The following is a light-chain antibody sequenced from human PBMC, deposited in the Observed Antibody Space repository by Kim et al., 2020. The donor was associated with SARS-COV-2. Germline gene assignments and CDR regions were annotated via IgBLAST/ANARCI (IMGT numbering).Light chain of an antibody. V-gene: IGLV2-14*03. CDR1: SSDVGGYNY. CDR3: SSYTSSITRV. Sequence: QSALTQPASVSGSPGQSITISCTGTSSDVGGYNYVSWYQQHPGKAPKLMIYDVSNRPSGVSNRFSGSKSGNTASLIISGLQAEDEADYYCSSYTSSITRVFGTGTKVTVL. J-gene: IGLJ1*01. CDR2: DVS.